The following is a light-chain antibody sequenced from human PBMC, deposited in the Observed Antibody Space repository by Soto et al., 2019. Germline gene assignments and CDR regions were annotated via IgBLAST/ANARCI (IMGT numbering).Light chain of an antibody. CDR1: TGHSSYG. CDR2: VNNDGSH. V-gene: IGLV4-69*01. CDR3: QTWGTGIQV. J-gene: IGLJ3*02. Sequence: QLVLTQSPSASASLGASVKLTCTLSTGHSSYGIAWHQQQPEKGPRYLMKVNNDGSHTKGDGIPDRFSGSSSGAERYLTISSLQSEDEGDYYCQTWGTGIQVFGGGTKLTVL.